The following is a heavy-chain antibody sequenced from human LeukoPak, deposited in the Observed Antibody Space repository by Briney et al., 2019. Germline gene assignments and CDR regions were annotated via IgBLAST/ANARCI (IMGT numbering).Heavy chain of an antibody. J-gene: IGHJ4*02. V-gene: IGHV4-4*02. CDR3: AYSYGYNSFDY. Sequence: PSETLSLTCGVSGGSISSNNWWSWVRQPPGQGLEWIGEIYHSGSANYNPSLKSRVTISVDKSKNQLSLKLISVTAADTAVYYCAYSYGYNSFDYWGQGTLVTVSS. CDR2: IYHSGSA. D-gene: IGHD5-24*01. CDR1: GGSISSNNW.